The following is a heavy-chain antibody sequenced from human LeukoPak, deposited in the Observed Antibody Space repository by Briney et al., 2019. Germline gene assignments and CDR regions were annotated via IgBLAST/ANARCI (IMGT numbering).Heavy chain of an antibody. Sequence: GGSLRLSCAASGFTFSSYAMSWVRQAPGKGLEWVSAISGSGGSTYYADSVKGRFTISRDNSKNTLYLQMNSLRAEDTAVYYCAKFIAAAALTGDYYYGMDVWGQRTTVTLSS. V-gene: IGHV3-23*01. D-gene: IGHD6-13*01. CDR1: GFTFSSYA. CDR2: ISGSGGST. J-gene: IGHJ6*02. CDR3: AKFIAAAALTGDYYYGMDV.